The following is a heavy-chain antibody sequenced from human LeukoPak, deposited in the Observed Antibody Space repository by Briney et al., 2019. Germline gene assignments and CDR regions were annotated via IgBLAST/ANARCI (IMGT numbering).Heavy chain of an antibody. CDR3: ARVVTTSLYYYYDMDV. CDR2: ISSSGSTT. CDR1: GFTFSSYE. J-gene: IGHJ6*02. Sequence: PGGSLRLSCAASGFTFSSYEMNWVRQAPGKGLEWVSYISSSGSTTYYADSVKGRFTISRDNAKNSLYLQMNGLRAEDTAVYYCARVVTTSLYYYYDMDVWGQGTTVTVSS. D-gene: IGHD4-17*01. V-gene: IGHV3-48*03.